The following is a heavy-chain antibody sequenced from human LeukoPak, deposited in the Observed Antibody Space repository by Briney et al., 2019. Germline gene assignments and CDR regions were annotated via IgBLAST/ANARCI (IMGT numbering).Heavy chain of an antibody. CDR1: GGSISSTNYY. Sequence: SETLSLTCTVSGGSISSTNYYWGWIRQSPGKGLEWIGTIYYSGSTFYNPSLRSRVTISVDTSKNQFSLKLSSVTASDTAIYYCATAINSYGYNWFLDYWGQGTLVTVSS. D-gene: IGHD5-24*01. CDR3: ATAINSYGYNWFLDY. J-gene: IGHJ4*02. V-gene: IGHV4-39*01. CDR2: IYYSGST.